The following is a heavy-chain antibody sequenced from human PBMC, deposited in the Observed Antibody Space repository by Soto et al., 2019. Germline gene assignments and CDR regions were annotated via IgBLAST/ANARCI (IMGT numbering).Heavy chain of an antibody. Sequence: QLQLQESGPGLVKPSETLSLTCTVSGDSIISSNYYWAWIRQSPGKGLEWIGNMYYSGSTYYTLSLDTRVTMSVDTSKTQFSLTISAVAAAGTSVYYCASIVVIPAAPDYYNYFGVDVWGQGTTVTVSS. CDR3: ASIVVIPAAPDYYNYFGVDV. J-gene: IGHJ6*02. CDR1: GDSIISSNYY. V-gene: IGHV4-39*01. D-gene: IGHD2-2*01. CDR2: MYYSGST.